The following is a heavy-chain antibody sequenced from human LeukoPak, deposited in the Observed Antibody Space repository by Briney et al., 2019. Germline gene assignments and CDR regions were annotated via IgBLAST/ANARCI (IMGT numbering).Heavy chain of an antibody. Sequence: PGGSLRLSCEASGFTFTTYSMTWVRQAPGKGLEWVSIISSGSSAIFSADALKGRFTISRDDAKNLLYLDMNSLRAEDTAVYYCARPPQREMENDAFDIWGQGTMVTVSS. CDR1: GFTFTTYS. J-gene: IGHJ3*02. D-gene: IGHD5-24*01. CDR2: ISSGSSAI. V-gene: IGHV3-21*01. CDR3: ARPPQREMENDAFDI.